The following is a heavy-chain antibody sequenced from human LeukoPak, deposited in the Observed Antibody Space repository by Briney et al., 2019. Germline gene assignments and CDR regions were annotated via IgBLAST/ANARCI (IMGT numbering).Heavy chain of an antibody. CDR2: INHSGST. D-gene: IGHD3-22*01. CDR1: GGSFSGYY. J-gene: IGHJ4*02. Sequence: SETLSLTCAVYGGSFSGYYWSWIRQPPGKGLEWIGEINHSGSTNYNPSLKSRVTISVDTSKNQFSLKLSSVTVADTAVYYCARALDSSGYYYHIQGFDYWGQGTLVTVSS. CDR3: ARALDSSGYYYHIQGFDY. V-gene: IGHV4-34*01.